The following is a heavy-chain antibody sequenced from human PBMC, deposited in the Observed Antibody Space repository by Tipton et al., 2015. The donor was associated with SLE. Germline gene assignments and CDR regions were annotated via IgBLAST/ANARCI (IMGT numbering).Heavy chain of an antibody. J-gene: IGHJ5*02. CDR1: GGSISSGNYY. CDR3: AREVKSGRYDWFDP. D-gene: IGHD1-26*01. CDR2: IYDTETT. Sequence: TLSLTCTVSGGSISSGNYYWTWIRQHPGKGLEWIGYIYDTETTYYNPSLKSRVTMSIDRSKNHFSLRLRSVSAAGTAIYYCAREVKSGRYDWFDPWGQGTLVTVSS. V-gene: IGHV4-31*03.